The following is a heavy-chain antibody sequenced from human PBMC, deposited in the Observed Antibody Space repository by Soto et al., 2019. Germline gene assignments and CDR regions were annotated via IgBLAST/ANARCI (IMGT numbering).Heavy chain of an antibody. D-gene: IGHD4-17*01. Sequence: GGSLRLSCAASGFTFSSYAMSWVRQAPGKGLEWVSAISGSGGSTYYADSVKGRFTISRDNSKNTLYLQMNSLRAEDTAVYYCAKLTAVTIRTFYFDYWGQGTLVTVSS. CDR2: ISGSGGST. V-gene: IGHV3-23*01. J-gene: IGHJ4*02. CDR3: AKLTAVTIRTFYFDY. CDR1: GFTFSSYA.